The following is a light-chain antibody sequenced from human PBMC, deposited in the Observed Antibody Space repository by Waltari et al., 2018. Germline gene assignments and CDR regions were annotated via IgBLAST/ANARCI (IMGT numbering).Light chain of an antibody. CDR1: KLGEKY. Sequence: SYELTQPPSVSVSPGQTASITCSGDKLGEKYACWYQQKPGQSPVLVIYQDSKRPSGSPGRFPGSNSGNTATLTISGTQAMDEADYYCQAWDSSTSGVFGGGTKLTVL. V-gene: IGLV3-1*01. CDR2: QDS. CDR3: QAWDSSTSGV. J-gene: IGLJ2*01.